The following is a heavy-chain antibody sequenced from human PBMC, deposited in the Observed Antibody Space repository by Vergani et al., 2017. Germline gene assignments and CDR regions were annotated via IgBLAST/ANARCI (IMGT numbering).Heavy chain of an antibody. CDR2: INPSGGHT. CDR3: AIGSYYILTGYRY. D-gene: IGHD3-9*01. CDR1: GYTFSNYY. V-gene: IGHV1-46*03. J-gene: IGHJ4*02. Sequence: QVQVVQSGAEVKKSGASVKVSCKTSGYTFSNYYMHWVRQAPGQGLEWMGIINPSGGHTNYAQKFQGRVTMTRDTSTSTVYMELSSLRSEDTAIYYCAIGSYYILTGYRYWGQGTLVTVSA.